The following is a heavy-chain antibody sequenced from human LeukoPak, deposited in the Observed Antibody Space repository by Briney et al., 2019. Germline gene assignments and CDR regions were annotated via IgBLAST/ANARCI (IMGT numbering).Heavy chain of an antibody. CDR1: GYTFTSYA. J-gene: IGHJ4*02. V-gene: IGHV1-3*01. CDR2: INAGNGNT. CDR3: ARDHSAYYYDSSGYSS. D-gene: IGHD3-22*01. Sequence: GASVKVSCKASGYTFTSYAMHWVRHAPGQRLEWMGWINAGNGNTKYSQKFQGRVTITRDTSASTAYMELSSLRSEDTAVYYCARDHSAYYYDSSGYSSWGQGTLVTVSS.